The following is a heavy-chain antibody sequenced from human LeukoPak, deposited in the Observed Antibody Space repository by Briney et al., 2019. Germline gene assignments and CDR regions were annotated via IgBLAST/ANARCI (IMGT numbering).Heavy chain of an antibody. CDR3: ARDRRDGYCLGH. V-gene: IGHV3-66*01. Sequence: GGSLRLSCTGSGFTVSSSYMSWVRQTPGKGLEWVSVMYSGGTTYYADSVKGRFTISRDSSKNTVNLQMNSLRAEDTAVYYCARDRRDGYCLGHWGQGTLVTVSS. CDR1: GFTVSSSY. J-gene: IGHJ4*02. CDR2: MYSGGTT. D-gene: IGHD5-24*01.